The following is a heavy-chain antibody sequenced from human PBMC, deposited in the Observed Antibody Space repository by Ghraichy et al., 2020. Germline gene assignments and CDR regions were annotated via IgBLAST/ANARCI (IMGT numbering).Heavy chain of an antibody. V-gene: IGHV4-39*01. J-gene: IGHJ4*02. Sequence: SETLSLTCTVSGGSISSSSYYWGWIRQPPGKGLEWIGSIYYSGSTYYNPSLKSRVTISVDTSKNQFSLKLSSVTAADTAVYYCARLFSVGIAARPYYFDYWGQGTLVTVSS. CDR3: ARLFSVGIAARPYYFDY. D-gene: IGHD6-6*01. CDR2: IYYSGST. CDR1: GGSISSSSYY.